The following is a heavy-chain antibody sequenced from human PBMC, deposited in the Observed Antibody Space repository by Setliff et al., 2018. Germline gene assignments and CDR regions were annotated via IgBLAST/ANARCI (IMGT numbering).Heavy chain of an antibody. D-gene: IGHD5-18*01. CDR2: IYTSGST. V-gene: IGHV4-4*07. J-gene: IGHJ6*02. CDR1: GGSISSYY. CDR3: ARVDDGGYPDFYYYYGMDV. Sequence: PSETLSLTCTVSGGSISSYYWSWIRQPAGKGLEWIGHIYTSGSTNYNPSLKSRVTISVDTSKNQFSLKLSSVTAADTAVYYCARVDDGGYPDFYYYYGMDVWGQGTTVTVSS.